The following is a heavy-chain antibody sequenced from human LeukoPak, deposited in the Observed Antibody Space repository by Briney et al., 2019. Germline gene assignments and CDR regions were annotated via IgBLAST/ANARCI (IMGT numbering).Heavy chain of an antibody. V-gene: IGHV4-30-2*01. CDR2: IYHSGST. D-gene: IGHD6-6*01. J-gene: IGHJ4*02. CDR3: ARGGIAARPFDY. Sequence: PSETLSLTCAVSGGSISSGGYSWSWIRQPPGKGLGWIGYIYHSGSTYYNPSLKSRVTISVDRSKNQFSLKLSSVTAADTAVYYCARGGIAARPFDYWGQGTLVTVSS. CDR1: GGSISSGGYS.